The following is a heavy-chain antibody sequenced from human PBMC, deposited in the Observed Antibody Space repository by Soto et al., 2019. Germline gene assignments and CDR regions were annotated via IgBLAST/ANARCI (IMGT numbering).Heavy chain of an antibody. CDR1: GGTIRSPDW. CDR2: IFQSGST. CDR3: ARGRGRYSSGWSWFDP. V-gene: IGHV4-4*01. D-gene: IGHD6-19*01. J-gene: IGHJ5*02. Sequence: TLSLTCGVSGGTIRSPDWWTWVRQPPGKGLEWIGEIFQSGSTNYTPSLESRVTISVDKSKNQFSLTLTSVTAADTAVYFCARGRGRYSSGWSWFDPWGQGILGTVS.